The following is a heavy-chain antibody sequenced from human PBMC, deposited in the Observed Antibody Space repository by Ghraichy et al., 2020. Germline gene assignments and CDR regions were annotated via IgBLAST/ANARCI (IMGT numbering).Heavy chain of an antibody. J-gene: IGHJ5*02. V-gene: IGHV4-39*01. Sequence: SETLSLTCTVSGGSISSSSYYWGWIRQPPGKGLEWIGSIYYSGSTYYNPSLKSRVTISVDTSKNQFSLKLSSVTAADTAVYYCARVYDILTGYCIYNWFDPWGQGTLVTVSS. D-gene: IGHD3-9*01. CDR2: IYYSGST. CDR1: GGSISSSSYY. CDR3: ARVYDILTGYCIYNWFDP.